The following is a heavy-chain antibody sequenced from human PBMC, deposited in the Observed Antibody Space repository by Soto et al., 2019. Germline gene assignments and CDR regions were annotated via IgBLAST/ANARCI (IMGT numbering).Heavy chain of an antibody. D-gene: IGHD6-13*01. CDR3: AKDQAAGGTISRYFQD. Sequence: GGSLRLSCAASGFTFSAYSMSWVRQAPGKGLEWISTIRKDTRNTYYVDSVTGRFTISRDNSKNTLYLQVNSLRAEDTAVYYCAKDQAAGGTISRYFQDWGQGTQVTVSS. CDR1: GFTFSAYS. CDR2: IRKDTRNT. J-gene: IGHJ1*01. V-gene: IGHV3-23*01.